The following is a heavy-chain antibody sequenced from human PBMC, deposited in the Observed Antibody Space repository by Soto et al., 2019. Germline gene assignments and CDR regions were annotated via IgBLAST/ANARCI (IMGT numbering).Heavy chain of an antibody. Sequence: QITLKESGPTLVKPTQTLTLTCTLSGFSLRTSGVGVGWIRQPPGKALEWLAVIYWDDDKRYSTSLKSRLTITKDTSKNQVVLTMTNMDPADTATYYCVNRRFYGSGSLRGAFDYWGQGTPVTVSS. CDR3: VNRRFYGSGSLRGAFDY. CDR2: IYWDDDK. V-gene: IGHV2-5*02. D-gene: IGHD3-10*01. CDR1: GFSLRTSGVG. J-gene: IGHJ4*02.